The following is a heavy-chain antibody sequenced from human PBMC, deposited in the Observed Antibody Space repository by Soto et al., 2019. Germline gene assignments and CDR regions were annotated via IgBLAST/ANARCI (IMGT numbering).Heavy chain of an antibody. Sequence: ASVKVSCKASGCTFTSYGISWVRQAPGQGLEWMGWISAYNGNTNYAQKLQGRVTMTTDTSTSTAYMELRSLRSDDTAVYHCARLGHYDFWSGYSPRGSMDVWGQGTTVTVSS. CDR2: ISAYNGNT. V-gene: IGHV1-18*04. D-gene: IGHD3-3*01. CDR1: GCTFTSYG. J-gene: IGHJ6*02. CDR3: ARLGHYDFWSGYSPRGSMDV.